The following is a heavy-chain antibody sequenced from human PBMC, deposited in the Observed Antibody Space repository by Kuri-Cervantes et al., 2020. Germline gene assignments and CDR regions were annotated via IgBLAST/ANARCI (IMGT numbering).Heavy chain of an antibody. CDR1: GYTFTSYG. V-gene: IGHV1-18*01. Sequence: ASVKVSCKASGYTFTSYGISWVRQAPGQGLEWMGWISAYNGNKNYAQKLQGRVTMTTDKSTSTAYMELRSLRSDDTAVYYCAASISARRGSDYWGQGTLVTVSS. D-gene: IGHD6-6*01. CDR2: ISAYNGNK. J-gene: IGHJ4*02. CDR3: AASISARRGSDY.